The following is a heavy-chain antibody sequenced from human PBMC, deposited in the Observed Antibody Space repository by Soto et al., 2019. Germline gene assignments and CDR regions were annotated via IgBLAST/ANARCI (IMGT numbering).Heavy chain of an antibody. J-gene: IGHJ4*02. CDR3: ARDLAAGDH. Sequence: QVQLVQSGAEVRKPGASVKVSCRTSGYTFTHYYVHWVRQAPGQGLVWLGIINPACGSTNYAHEFQGRVTLSMDTSTPTVYMELSGLRAEDTAIFYCARDLAAGDHWGQGTLVTVSS. D-gene: IGHD6-13*01. CDR2: INPACGST. CDR1: GYTFTHYY. V-gene: IGHV1-46*01.